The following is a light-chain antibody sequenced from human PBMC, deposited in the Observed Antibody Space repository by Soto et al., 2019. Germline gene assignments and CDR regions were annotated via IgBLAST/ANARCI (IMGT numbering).Light chain of an antibody. CDR3: QQFSSYPLT. V-gene: IGKV3-20*01. J-gene: IGKJ4*01. CDR1: QTVRNNY. CDR2: DAS. Sequence: EIVLTQSPATLSLSPGERATLSCRASQTVRNNYLAWYQQKPGQAPRLLIYDASSRATGIPDRFSGGGSGTDFTLTISRLEPEDFAVYYCQQFSSYPLTFGGGNKVDIK.